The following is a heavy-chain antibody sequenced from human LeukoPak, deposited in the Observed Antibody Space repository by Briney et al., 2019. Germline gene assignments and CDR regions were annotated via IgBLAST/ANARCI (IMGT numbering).Heavy chain of an antibody. J-gene: IGHJ4*02. V-gene: IGHV3-33*01. Sequence: GRSLRLSCAASGCTFSSYGMHWVRQAPGKGLEWVAVIWYDGSNKYYADSVKGRFTISRDNSKNTLYLQMNSLRAEDTAVYYCARDAAFPQYYYGSGSYYPDYWGQGTLVTDSS. D-gene: IGHD3-10*01. CDR1: GCTFSSYG. CDR2: IWYDGSNK. CDR3: ARDAAFPQYYYGSGSYYPDY.